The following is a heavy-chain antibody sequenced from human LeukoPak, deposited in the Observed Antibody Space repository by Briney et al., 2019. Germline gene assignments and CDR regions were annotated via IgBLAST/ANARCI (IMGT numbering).Heavy chain of an antibody. Sequence: GGSLRLSCAASGFTFSSYWMHWLRQAPGKGLVLVSRINSDGSSTSYADSVKGRFTISRDNAKNTLYLQMNSLRAEDTAVYYCARARFGSLDYWGQGTLVTVSS. V-gene: IGHV3-74*01. J-gene: IGHJ4*02. CDR2: INSDGSST. CDR3: ARARFGSLDY. D-gene: IGHD3-10*01. CDR1: GFTFSSYW.